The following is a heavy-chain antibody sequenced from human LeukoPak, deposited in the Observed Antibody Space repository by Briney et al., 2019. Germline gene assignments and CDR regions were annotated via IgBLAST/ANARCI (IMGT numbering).Heavy chain of an antibody. J-gene: IGHJ4*02. CDR2: ISSSSSYT. V-gene: IGHV3-11*06. CDR3: ARGDCSGGSCSFDY. CDR1: GFTFSDYY. D-gene: IGHD2-15*01. Sequence: GGSLRLSCAASGFTFSDYYMSWIRQAPGKGLEWVSYISSSSSYTNYADSVKGRFTISRDNAKNSLYLRMNSLRAEDTAVYCCARGDCSGGSCSFDYWGQGTLVTVSS.